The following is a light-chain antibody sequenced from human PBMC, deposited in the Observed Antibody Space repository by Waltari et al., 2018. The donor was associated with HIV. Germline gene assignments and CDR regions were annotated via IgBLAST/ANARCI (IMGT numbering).Light chain of an antibody. Sequence: QSVLTQPPSVSAAPGQKVTISCSGSSSHIANNYVSWYQQLPGTAPKLLIYDNNKRPSGIPDRFSGSKSGTSATRSITGLQTGDEADYYCGTWDSSLSAEVFGTGTKVTVL. J-gene: IGLJ1*01. V-gene: IGLV1-51*01. CDR3: GTWDSSLSAEV. CDR1: SSHIANNY. CDR2: DNN.